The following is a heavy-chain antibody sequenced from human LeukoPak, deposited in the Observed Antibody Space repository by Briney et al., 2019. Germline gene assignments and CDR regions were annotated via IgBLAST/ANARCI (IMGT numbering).Heavy chain of an antibody. J-gene: IGHJ3*02. CDR3: ATRKGLSGLDAFDI. D-gene: IGHD2-8*02. Sequence: GGSLRLSCAASGFSFSTYSMNWVRQAPGKGLEWVSCISYGSSYIYYADSVKDRFTISRDNANKSLYLQMNSLRAEDTAVYYCATRKGLSGLDAFDIWGQGTMVTVSS. CDR1: GFSFSTYS. V-gene: IGHV3-21*01. CDR2: ISYGSSYI.